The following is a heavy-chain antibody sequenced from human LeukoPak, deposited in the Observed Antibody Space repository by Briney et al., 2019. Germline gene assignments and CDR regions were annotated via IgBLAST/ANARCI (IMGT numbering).Heavy chain of an antibody. CDR3: ARGVTARGFYYYMDI. Sequence: GASVKVSCKVSGYTFTSYYIHWVRQAPGQGLEWMGWINPTSGGTNYAQKFQGRVTMTRDTSISTAYMELSRLRSDDTAVYSCARGVTARGFYYYMDIWGRGTTVTISS. D-gene: IGHD2-21*02. CDR1: GYTFTSYY. V-gene: IGHV1-2*02. CDR2: INPTSGGT. J-gene: IGHJ6*03.